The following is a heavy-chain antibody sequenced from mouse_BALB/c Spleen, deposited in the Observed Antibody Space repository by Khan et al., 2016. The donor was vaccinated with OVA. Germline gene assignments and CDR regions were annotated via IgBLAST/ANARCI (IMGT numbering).Heavy chain of an antibody. CDR2: INPSTDYT. Sequence: QVQLKESGAELAKPGASVKMSCKASGYTFTNHWMHWVKQRPGQGLEWIGYINPSTDYTEYNQKFKDKATLTADKSSSTAYMQLTSLTSEDSALYYCVNHGSSSAWFTYWGQGTLVTVSA. CDR3: VNHGSSSAWFTY. V-gene: IGHV1-7*01. J-gene: IGHJ3*01. CDR1: GYTFTNHW. D-gene: IGHD1-1*01.